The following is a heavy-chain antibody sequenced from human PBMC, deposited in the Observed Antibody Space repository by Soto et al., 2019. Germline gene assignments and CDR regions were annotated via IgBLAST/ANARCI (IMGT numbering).Heavy chain of an antibody. CDR2: IYYSGST. CDR3: ARGPPGSGAFDI. CDR1: GGSISSYY. J-gene: IGHJ3*02. Sequence: SETLSLTCTVYGGSISSYYWSWIRQPPGKGLEWIGYIYYSGSTNYNPSLKSRVTISVDTSKNQFSLKLSSVTAADTAVYYCARGPPGSGAFDIWGQGTMVTVSS. V-gene: IGHV4-59*01.